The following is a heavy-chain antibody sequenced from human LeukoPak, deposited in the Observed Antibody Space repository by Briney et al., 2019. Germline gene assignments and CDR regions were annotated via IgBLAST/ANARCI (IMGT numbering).Heavy chain of an antibody. CDR1: GITFSNYG. CDR2: ISYDGSNK. CDR3: AKESLEYMGNSGSYLPLGGAFDI. V-gene: IGHV3-30*18. D-gene: IGHD1-26*01. Sequence: PGGSLRLSCAVSGITFSNYGMHWVRQAPGKGLEWVALISYDGSNKYYADSVKGRFTISRDNSKNTLYLQMNSLRAEDTAVYYCAKESLEYMGNSGSYLPLGGAFDIWGQGTMVTVSS. J-gene: IGHJ3*02.